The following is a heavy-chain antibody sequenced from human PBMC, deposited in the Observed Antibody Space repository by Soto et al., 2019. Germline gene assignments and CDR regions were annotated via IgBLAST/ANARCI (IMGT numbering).Heavy chain of an antibody. Sequence: EVQLVESGGGLVKPGGSLRLSCAASGFTFSNAWMNWVRQAPGKGLEWVGRIKSKTDGGTTDYAAPVKGRFTISRDDSKNTLYLQMNSLKTEDTAVYYCTSYYSDSSGYSSGYWGQGTLVTVS. CDR1: GFTFSNAW. CDR2: IKSKTDGGTT. D-gene: IGHD3-22*01. CDR3: TSYYSDSSGYSSGY. J-gene: IGHJ4*02. V-gene: IGHV3-15*07.